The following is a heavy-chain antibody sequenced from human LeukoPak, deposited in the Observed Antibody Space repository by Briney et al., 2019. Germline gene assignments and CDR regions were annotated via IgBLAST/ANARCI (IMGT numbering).Heavy chain of an antibody. V-gene: IGHV4-39*07. CDR2: IYYSGST. D-gene: IGHD3-3*01. CDR1: GASISGSNYY. Sequence: SETLSLTCAVSGASISGSNYYWGWIRQPPGKGLEWIGSIYYSGSTYYNPSLKSRVTISVDTSKNQFSLKLSSVTAADTAVYYCARSRSNYDFWSGYYNGGGHFDYWGQGTLVTVSS. CDR3: ARSRSNYDFWSGYYNGGGHFDY. J-gene: IGHJ4*02.